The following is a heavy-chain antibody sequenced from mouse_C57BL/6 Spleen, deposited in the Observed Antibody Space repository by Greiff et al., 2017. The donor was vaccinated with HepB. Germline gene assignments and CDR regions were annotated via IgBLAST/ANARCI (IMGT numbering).Heavy chain of an antibody. V-gene: IGHV5-16*01. D-gene: IGHD4-1*01. J-gene: IGHJ4*01. Sequence: EVQLVESEGGLVQPGSSMKLSCTASGFTFSDYYMAWVRQVPEKGLEWVANINYDGSSTYYLDSLKSRFIISRDNAKNILYLQMSSLKSEDTATYYCATGTGYAMDYWGQGTSVTVSS. CDR3: ATGTGYAMDY. CDR2: INYDGSST. CDR1: GFTFSDYY.